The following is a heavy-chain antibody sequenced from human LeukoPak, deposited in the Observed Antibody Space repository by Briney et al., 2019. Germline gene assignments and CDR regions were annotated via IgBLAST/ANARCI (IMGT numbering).Heavy chain of an antibody. V-gene: IGHV4-61*02. Sequence: PSETLSLTCTVSSGSINSDNYYWNWIRQPAGKGLEWIGRISSSGTTNYNPSLNSRVTISLDTSKNQFSLMLNSVTAADTAVYYCARAWSFWGQGTKVTVSS. D-gene: IGHD3-10*01. CDR1: SGSINSDNYY. CDR3: ARAWSF. J-gene: IGHJ3*01. CDR2: ISSSGTT.